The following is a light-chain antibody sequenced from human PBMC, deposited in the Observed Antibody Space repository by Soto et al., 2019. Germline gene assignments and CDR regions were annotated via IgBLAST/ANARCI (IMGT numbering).Light chain of an antibody. CDR2: DAS. J-gene: IGKJ5*01. CDR1: EDINNY. CDR3: QQYDNLPIT. Sequence: DIQMTQSPSSLSASVGDRVTITCQATEDINNYLNWYQQKPGKVPKLLIYDASNLEAGVPSRFRGSGSGTDFTFTISSLQPEDIATYYCQQYDNLPITFGQGTRLEIK. V-gene: IGKV1-33*01.